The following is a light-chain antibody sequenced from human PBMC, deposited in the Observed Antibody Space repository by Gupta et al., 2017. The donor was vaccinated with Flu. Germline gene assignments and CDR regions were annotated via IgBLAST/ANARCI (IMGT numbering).Light chain of an antibody. J-gene: IGKJ1*01. Sequence: PSSLSASVGDRVTITCRASQDIRNDLGWYQQQPGRAPKRLIYAASTLQSGVPSRFSGSGSGTEFTLTISSLQPEDFAIYYCLQHKNYPWTFGQGTPVEV. V-gene: IGKV1-17*01. CDR3: LQHKNYPWT. CDR2: AAS. CDR1: QDIRND.